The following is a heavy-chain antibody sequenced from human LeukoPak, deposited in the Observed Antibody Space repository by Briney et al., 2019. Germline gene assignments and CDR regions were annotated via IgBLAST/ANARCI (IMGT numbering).Heavy chain of an antibody. J-gene: IGHJ6*03. CDR3: ARGPGVVPAAILDYYYYYYMDV. CDR1: GGSISSISYY. D-gene: IGHD2-2*01. Sequence: SETLSLTCTVSGGSISSISYYWGWIRQPPGKGLEWIGSIYYSGSTYYNPSLKSRVTISVDTSKNQFSLKLSSVTAADTAVYYCARGPGVVPAAILDYYYYYYMDVWGKGTTVTVSS. V-gene: IGHV4-39*07. CDR2: IYYSGST.